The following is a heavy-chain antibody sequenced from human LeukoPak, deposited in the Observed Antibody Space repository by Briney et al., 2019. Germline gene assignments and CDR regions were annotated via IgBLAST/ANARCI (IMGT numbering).Heavy chain of an antibody. D-gene: IGHD1-7*01. J-gene: IGHJ5*02. CDR2: ISAYNGNT. CDR3: ARAGLAGTTPFDP. V-gene: IGHV1-18*01. Sequence: ASVKVSCKASGYTFTSYGISWVRQAPGQGLEWMGWISAYNGNTNYAQKLQTRVTMTTDTSTSTAYTELRSLRSDDTAVYYCARAGLAGTTPFDPWGQGTLVTVSS. CDR1: GYTFTSYG.